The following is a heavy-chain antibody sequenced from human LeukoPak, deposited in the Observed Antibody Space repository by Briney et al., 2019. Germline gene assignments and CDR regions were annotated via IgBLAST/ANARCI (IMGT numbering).Heavy chain of an antibody. CDR2: IKEDGSIE. D-gene: IGHD1-26*01. Sequence: SGGSLRLSCVASGFTFSHYWMSWVRQAPGKGLEWVANIKEDGSIEDYVDSVKGRFTVSRDNAKNSLYLEMNSLRAEDTAVYYCAKDKEGATYGYYFDYWGQGTLVTVSS. CDR3: AKDKEGATYGYYFDY. V-gene: IGHV3-7*01. J-gene: IGHJ4*02. CDR1: GFTFSHYW.